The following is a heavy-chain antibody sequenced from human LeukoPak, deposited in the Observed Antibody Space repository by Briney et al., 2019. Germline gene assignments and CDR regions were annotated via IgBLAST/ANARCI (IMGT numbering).Heavy chain of an antibody. J-gene: IGHJ3*02. Sequence: KSSETLSLTSTVSGGSISSSSYYWGWIRQPPGKGLEWSGSIYYSGSTYYNPSLKSRVTISVDTSKNQFSLKLSSVTAADTAVHYCASQSPHGVDAFDIWGQGTMVTLSS. CDR1: GGSISSSSYY. D-gene: IGHD3-10*01. CDR2: IYYSGST. V-gene: IGHV4-39*01. CDR3: ASQSPHGVDAFDI.